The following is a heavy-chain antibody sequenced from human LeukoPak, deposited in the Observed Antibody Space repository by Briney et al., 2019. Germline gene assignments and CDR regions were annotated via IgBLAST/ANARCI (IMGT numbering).Heavy chain of an antibody. CDR2: ISGSGGST. CDR3: AKDQGDYYDSSGYPSY. V-gene: IGHV3-23*01. Sequence: PGGSLRLSCAASGFTFSSYAMSWVRQAPGKGLEWVSAISGSGGSTYYADSVKGRFTISRDNSKNTLHLQMNSLRAEDTAVYYCAKDQGDYYDSSGYPSYWGQGTLVTVSS. D-gene: IGHD3-22*01. J-gene: IGHJ4*02. CDR1: GFTFSSYA.